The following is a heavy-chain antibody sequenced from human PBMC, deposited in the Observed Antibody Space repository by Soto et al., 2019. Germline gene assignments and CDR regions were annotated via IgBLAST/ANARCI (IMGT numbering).Heavy chain of an antibody. V-gene: IGHV4-4*02. CDR2: IYHSGST. CDR3: ARGGGGLAVGGFIFDY. J-gene: IGHJ4*02. Sequence: QVQLQESGPGLVKPSGTLSLTCAVSGGSISSSNWWSWVRQPPGKGLEWIGEIYHSGSTNYNPSPKIRCTISGGESQTQVSPKLRSVTAAGTAVYYGARGGGGLAVGGFIFDYWGQGTLVTVSS. CDR1: GGSISSSNW. D-gene: IGHD6-19*01.